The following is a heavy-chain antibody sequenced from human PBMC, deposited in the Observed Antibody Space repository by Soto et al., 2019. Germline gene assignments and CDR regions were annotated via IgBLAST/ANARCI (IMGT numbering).Heavy chain of an antibody. J-gene: IGHJ6*03. Sequence: ASVKVSCKASGYTFTSYDINWVRQATGQGLEWMGWMNPNSGNTGYAQKFQGRVTMTRNTSISTAYMELSSLRSEDTAVYYCARKYYDILIGYYIDYYYYMDVWGKGTTVTVSS. D-gene: IGHD3-9*01. CDR3: ARKYYDILIGYYIDYYYYMDV. CDR1: GYTFTSYD. V-gene: IGHV1-8*01. CDR2: MNPNSGNT.